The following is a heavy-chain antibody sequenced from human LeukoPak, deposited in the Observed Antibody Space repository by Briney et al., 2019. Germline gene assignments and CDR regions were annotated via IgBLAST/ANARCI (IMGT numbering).Heavy chain of an antibody. CDR1: GYTFTSYD. V-gene: IGHV1-8*01. Sequence: ASVKVSCKASGYTFTSYDINWVRQATGQGLEWMGWMNPNSGNTGYAQKFQGRVTMTRNTSISTAYMELSSLRSEDTAAYYCVIHDYGDYVAGAGDYFDYWGQGTLVTVSS. D-gene: IGHD4-17*01. CDR2: MNPNSGNT. J-gene: IGHJ4*02. CDR3: VIHDYGDYVAGAGDYFDY.